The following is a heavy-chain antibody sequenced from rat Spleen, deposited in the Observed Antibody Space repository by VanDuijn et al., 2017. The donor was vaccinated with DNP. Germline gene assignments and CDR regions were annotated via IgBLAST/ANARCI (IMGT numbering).Heavy chain of an antibody. CDR3: ARYYDGSYYYAMDA. CDR1: GFTFSNFP. CDR2: ISTGGGRT. V-gene: IGHV5-46*01. J-gene: IGHJ4*01. D-gene: IGHD1-12*02. Sequence: EVQLVASGGGSVQPGRSMKLSCAASGFTFSNFPMAWVRQAPTKGLEWVAVISTGGGRTFYRDSVKGRFTVSRDNAKNTLYLQMISLRSEDTATYYCARYYDGSYYYAMDACGQGTSVTVSS.